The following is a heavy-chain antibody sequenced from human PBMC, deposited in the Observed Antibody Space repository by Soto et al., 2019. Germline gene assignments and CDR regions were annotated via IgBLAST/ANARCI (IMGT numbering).Heavy chain of an antibody. CDR1: GGSISSGGYY. V-gene: IGHV4-31*03. D-gene: IGHD6-13*01. CDR3: ARAGLGSRWDRYYFDD. CDR2: IYYSGST. Sequence: SETLSLTCTVSGGSISSGGYYWSWIRQHPGKGLEWIGYIYYSGSTYYNPSLKSRVTISVDTSKNQFSLKLSSVTAADTAVYYCARAGLGSRWDRYYFDDWGQRTLDTVSS. J-gene: IGHJ4*02.